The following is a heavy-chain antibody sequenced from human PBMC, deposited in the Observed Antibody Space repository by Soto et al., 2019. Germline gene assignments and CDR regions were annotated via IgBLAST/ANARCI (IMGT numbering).Heavy chain of an antibody. CDR1: GGTFSSYA. CDR2: IIPIFGTA. Sequence: SVTVSCKASGGTFSSYASSWVRQAPGQGLEWMGGIIPIFGTANYAQKFQGRVTITADESTSTAYMELSSLRSEDTAVYYWARASYYESTPRPFDDVGQGTLVTVSS. CDR3: ARASYYESTPRPFDD. V-gene: IGHV1-69*13. J-gene: IGHJ4*02. D-gene: IGHD3-22*01.